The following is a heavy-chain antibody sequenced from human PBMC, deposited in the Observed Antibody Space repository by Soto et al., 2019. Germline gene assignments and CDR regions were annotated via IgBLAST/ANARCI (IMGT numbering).Heavy chain of an antibody. CDR2: IYYSGST. CDR3: ARDARPNSSSSNWFDP. D-gene: IGHD6-6*01. V-gene: IGHV4-61*01. CDR1: GGSVSSGSYY. Sequence: SETLSLTCTVSGGSVSSGSYYWSWIRQPPGKGLEWIGYIYYSGSTNYNPSLKSRVTISVDTSKNQFSLKLSSVTAADTAVYYCARDARPNSSSSNWFDPWGQGTLVTVSS. J-gene: IGHJ5*02.